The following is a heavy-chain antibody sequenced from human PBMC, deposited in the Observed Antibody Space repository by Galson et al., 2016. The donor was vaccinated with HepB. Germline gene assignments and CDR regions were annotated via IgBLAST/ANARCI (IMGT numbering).Heavy chain of an antibody. J-gene: IGHJ1*01. CDR2: IIPMIETP. CDR1: GGTFSGNA. CDR3: TTGHDSRDYHSSRRVYSAGYFHD. V-gene: IGHV1-69*06. D-gene: IGHD3-22*01. Sequence: SVKVSCKASGGTFSGNAISWVRQAPGQGLEWIGAIIPMIETPQYVQKFQGRVKMTADKSHSTAYLYLSSLKSDDTAVYYCTTGHDSRDYHSSRRVYSAGYFHDWGQGTLVIVSS.